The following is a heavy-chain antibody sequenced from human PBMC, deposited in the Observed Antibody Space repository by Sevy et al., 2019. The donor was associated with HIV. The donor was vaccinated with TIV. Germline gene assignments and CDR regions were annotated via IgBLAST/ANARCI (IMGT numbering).Heavy chain of an antibody. D-gene: IGHD1-1*01. CDR2: ISFEGSNK. Sequence: GGSLRLSCAASGFTFTLYSMHWVRQAPGKGLEWVATISFEGSNKHYADSVKGRFTISRDNSQNSLYLQMNSLRTEDTAVYYCALERLSSDVAEYFQNWGQGTLVTVSS. V-gene: IGHV3-30-3*01. CDR1: GFTFTLYS. J-gene: IGHJ1*01. CDR3: ALERLSSDVAEYFQN.